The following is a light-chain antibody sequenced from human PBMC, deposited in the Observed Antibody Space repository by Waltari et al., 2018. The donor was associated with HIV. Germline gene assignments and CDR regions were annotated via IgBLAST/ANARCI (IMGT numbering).Light chain of an antibody. CDR2: GNS. V-gene: IGLV1-40*01. Sequence: QSVLTQPPSVSGAPGQRVTISCTGSSSNIGPIPAVHWYQQVPGTAPKLLIYGNSNRPSGVPDRFSGSKSGTSASLAIAGLQAEDEADYYCQSYDTSLSGVVFGGGTKLTVL. CDR3: QSYDTSLSGVV. J-gene: IGLJ2*01. CDR1: SSNIGPIPA.